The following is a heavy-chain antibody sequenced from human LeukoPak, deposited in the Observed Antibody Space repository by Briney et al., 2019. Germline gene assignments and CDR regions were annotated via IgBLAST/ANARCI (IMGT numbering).Heavy chain of an antibody. CDR1: GGSISSSSYY. V-gene: IGHV4-39*07. D-gene: IGHD5-18*01. J-gene: IGHJ3*02. CDR3: ARKAMVKAFDI. CDR2: INHSGST. Sequence: SETLSLTCTVSGGSISSSSYYWGWIRRPPGKGLEWIGEINHSGSTNYNPSLKSRVTISVDTSKNQFSLKLSSVTAADTAVYYCARKAMVKAFDIWGQGTMVTVSS.